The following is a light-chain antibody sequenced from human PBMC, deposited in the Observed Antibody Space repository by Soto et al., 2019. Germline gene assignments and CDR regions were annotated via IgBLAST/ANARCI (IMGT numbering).Light chain of an antibody. V-gene: IGKV3-20*01. Sequence: EIVLTQSPGTLSLSPWERATLSCRASQRVSSSYLAWYQQKPGQAPRLLIYGASSRATGIPDRFSGSGSGTDFTLTISRLEPEDFAVYYCQQYGSSLYTFGQGTKLEIK. CDR1: QRVSSSY. CDR3: QQYGSSLYT. J-gene: IGKJ2*01. CDR2: GAS.